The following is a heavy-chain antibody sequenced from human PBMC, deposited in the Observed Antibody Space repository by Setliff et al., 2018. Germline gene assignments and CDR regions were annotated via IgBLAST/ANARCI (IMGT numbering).Heavy chain of an antibody. Sequence: PSETLSLTCTVSGGSISSYYWSWIRQPAGKGLEWIGHIYIGGSANYNPSLKSRVTMSIDTSKNQFSLKLNPMTAADMAVYYCAREQWLDPPGYYYMDVWAKGTTVTVSS. V-gene: IGHV4-4*07. CDR3: AREQWLDPPGYYYMDV. D-gene: IGHD6-19*01. CDR1: GGSISSYY. CDR2: IYIGGSA. J-gene: IGHJ6*03.